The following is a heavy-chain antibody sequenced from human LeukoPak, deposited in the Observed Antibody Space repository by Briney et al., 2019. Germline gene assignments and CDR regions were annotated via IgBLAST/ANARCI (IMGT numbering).Heavy chain of an antibody. D-gene: IGHD6-19*01. CDR3: ARVGTPGIAVAGHFDY. CDR1: GFTSSSYG. Sequence: GRSLGLSCAASGFTSSSYGMHWVRQAPGKGLEWVAVIWYDGSNKYYTDSVKGRFTISRDNSKNTLYLQMNSLRAEDTAVYYCARVGTPGIAVAGHFDYWGQGTLVTVSS. V-gene: IGHV3-33*01. J-gene: IGHJ4*02. CDR2: IWYDGSNK.